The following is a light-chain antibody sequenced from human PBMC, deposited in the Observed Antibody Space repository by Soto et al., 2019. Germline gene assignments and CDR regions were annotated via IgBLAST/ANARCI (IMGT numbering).Light chain of an antibody. V-gene: IGLV2-14*03. CDR1: SSDIGAYNF. Sequence: QSVLTQPASVSGSPGQSITISCTGTSSDIGAYNFVSWYQQHPGKAPKLMLYDVNIRPSGVSNRFSGSKSGNTASLTISGLQAEDEAEYYCTSWKTRTNTTFGGAT. CDR2: DVN. CDR3: TSWKTRTNTT. J-gene: IGLJ2*01.